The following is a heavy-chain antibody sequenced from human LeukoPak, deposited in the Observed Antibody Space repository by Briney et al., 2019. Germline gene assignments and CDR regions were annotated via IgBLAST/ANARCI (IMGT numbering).Heavy chain of an antibody. V-gene: IGHV5-51*01. D-gene: IGHD2-21*02. Sequence: GESLKISCKGSGYSFTSYWIGWVRQMPGKGLEWMGIIYPGDSDTRYSPSFQGQVTISADKSISTAYLQWSSLKASDTAMCYCARQQWAYCGGDCLDAFDIWGRGTMVTVSS. CDR1: GYSFTSYW. CDR3: ARQQWAYCGGDCLDAFDI. CDR2: IYPGDSDT. J-gene: IGHJ3*02.